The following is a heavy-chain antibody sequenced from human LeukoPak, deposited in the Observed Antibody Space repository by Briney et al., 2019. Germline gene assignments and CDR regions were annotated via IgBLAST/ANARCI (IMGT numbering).Heavy chain of an antibody. CDR1: GYTFTSYD. Sequence: GASVKVSCKASGYTFTSYDINWVRQATGQGLECMGWMNPNSGNTGYAQKFQGRVTMTRNTSISTAYMELSSLRSEDTAVYYCARVQGYYDSSGYYREGWFDPWGQGTLVTVSS. D-gene: IGHD3-22*01. CDR3: ARVQGYYDSSGYYREGWFDP. J-gene: IGHJ5*02. CDR2: MNPNSGNT. V-gene: IGHV1-8*01.